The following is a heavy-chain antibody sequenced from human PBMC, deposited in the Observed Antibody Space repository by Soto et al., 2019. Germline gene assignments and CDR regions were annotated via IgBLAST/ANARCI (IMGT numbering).Heavy chain of an antibody. V-gene: IGHV3-7*01. CDR2: IVQEGSER. Sequence: EVQLVESGGGLVQPGGSLRLSCTVSGFRISSYWMSWVRQAPGKGLEWVANIVQEGSERQYADSVKGRFTISRDNTKNSLYLQMNGLRAEDTAVYYCGRGHSAPDYWGQGTLVTVSS. J-gene: IGHJ4*02. CDR3: GRGHSAPDY. CDR1: GFRISSYW.